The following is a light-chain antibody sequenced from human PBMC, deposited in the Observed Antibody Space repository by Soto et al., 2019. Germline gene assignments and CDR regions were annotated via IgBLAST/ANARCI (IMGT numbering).Light chain of an antibody. V-gene: IGKV1-27*01. J-gene: IGKJ3*01. CDR2: AAS. Sequence: DIQMTQSPPSLSASVGDRVTITCRASQGIRNFVAWYQQKPGKAPKLLIYAASTLQSGVPSRFSGSGSGTDFTHTINSLQPEDVATYSCQKYSIVPVFGPGTKVEIK. CDR1: QGIRNF. CDR3: QKYSIVPV.